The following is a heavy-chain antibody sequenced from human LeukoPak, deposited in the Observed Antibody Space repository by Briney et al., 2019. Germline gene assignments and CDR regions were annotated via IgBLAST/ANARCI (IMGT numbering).Heavy chain of an antibody. CDR1: GFTFSSYS. CDR3: VRDFLGESGAGGP. V-gene: IGHV3-48*02. Sequence: GGSLRLSCAASGFTFSSYSMNWVRQAPGKGLEWVSYISSSSSTIYYADSVKGRFTISRDNTENSLYMQMDSLRDEDTAVYYCVRDFLGESGAGGPWGRGTLVTVSS. D-gene: IGHD3-10*01. CDR2: ISSSSSTI. J-gene: IGHJ5*02.